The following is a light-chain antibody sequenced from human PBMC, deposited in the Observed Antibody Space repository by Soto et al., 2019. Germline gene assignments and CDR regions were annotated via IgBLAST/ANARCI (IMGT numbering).Light chain of an antibody. Sequence: QSVLTQPASVSGSPGQSITISCTGTSSDVGSYNLVSWYQQHPGKAPKLMIYEVSKRPSGVSNRFSGSKSGNTASLTISGLQAEEEADYYCCSYAGSSSLVFGGGTK. CDR1: SSDVGSYNL. J-gene: IGLJ2*01. CDR2: EVS. V-gene: IGLV2-23*02. CDR3: CSYAGSSSLV.